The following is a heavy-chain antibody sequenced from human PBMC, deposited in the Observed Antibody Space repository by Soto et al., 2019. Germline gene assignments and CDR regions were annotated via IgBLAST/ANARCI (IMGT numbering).Heavy chain of an antibody. Sequence: ASVKVSCKASGYTFTVYYVHWVREAPGQGLEWMGWINPETGGTSYAQKFQGRVTLSRDTSINTAYLELSRLRFDDAVVYFCARERYQVISDGMDVWGQGTTVTVSS. D-gene: IGHD2-2*01. V-gene: IGHV1-2*02. CDR3: ARERYQVISDGMDV. CDR2: INPETGGT. J-gene: IGHJ6*02. CDR1: GYTFTVYY.